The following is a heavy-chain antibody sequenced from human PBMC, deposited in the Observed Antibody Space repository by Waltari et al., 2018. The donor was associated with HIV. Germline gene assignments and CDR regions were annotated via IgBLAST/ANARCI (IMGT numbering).Heavy chain of an antibody. V-gene: IGHV4-39*01. D-gene: IGHD6-6*01. J-gene: IGHJ4*02. CDR1: GGSISSYSNC. CDR2: IFYSGST. CDR3: ARHVGSFYRSSSDLGFDY. Sequence: QLQLKESGPGLVKPSETLPLTCTVPGGSISSYSNCWGWIRQPPGKGLEWIGSIFYSGSTYYNPSLKSRVTISVDTSKNQFSLKLSSVTAADTAVYYCARHVGSFYRSSSDLGFDYWGQGTLVTVSS.